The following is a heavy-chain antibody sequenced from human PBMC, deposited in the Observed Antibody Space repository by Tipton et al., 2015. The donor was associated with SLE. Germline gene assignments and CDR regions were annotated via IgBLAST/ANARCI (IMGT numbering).Heavy chain of an antibody. V-gene: IGHV4-59*01. Sequence: GLVKPSETLSLTCTVSGGSISSYYWSWIRQPPGKGLEWIGYIYYSGSTNYNPSLKSRVTISVDTSKNQFSLKVSSVTAADTAVYYCARDGPRYYSSTSCPLVDYWGQGTLVTVSS. D-gene: IGHD2-2*01. CDR1: GGSISSYY. CDR3: ARDGPRYYSSTSCPLVDY. J-gene: IGHJ4*02. CDR2: IYYSGST.